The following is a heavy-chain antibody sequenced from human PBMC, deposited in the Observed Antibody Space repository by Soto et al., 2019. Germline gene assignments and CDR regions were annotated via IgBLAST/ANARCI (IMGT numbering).Heavy chain of an antibody. CDR3: ARGAVALPGFWRGYYSFDS. CDR1: GFTFSSYA. J-gene: IGHJ4*02. CDR2: ISGSGGST. V-gene: IGHV3-23*01. Sequence: EVQLLESGGGLVQPGGSLRLSCAASGFTFSSYAMSWVRQAPGKGLEWVSAISGSGGSTYYADSVKGRFTISRDNSKNTLYLQMNSLRAEDTAVYYCARGAVALPGFWRGYYSFDSWGQGTLVTVSS. D-gene: IGHD3-3*01.